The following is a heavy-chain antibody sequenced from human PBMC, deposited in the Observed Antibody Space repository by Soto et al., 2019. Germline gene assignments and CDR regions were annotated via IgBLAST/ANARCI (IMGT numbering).Heavy chain of an antibody. CDR2: INPSGGST. D-gene: IGHD6-13*01. Sequence: ASVKVSCKASGYTFTSYYMHWVRQAPGQGLEWMGIINPSGGSTSYAQKFQGRVTMTRDTSTSTVYMELSSLRSEDTAVYYCARGRSGIAAAGTNRNYYGMDVWGQGTTVTSP. CDR1: GYTFTSYY. V-gene: IGHV1-46*01. J-gene: IGHJ6*02. CDR3: ARGRSGIAAAGTNRNYYGMDV.